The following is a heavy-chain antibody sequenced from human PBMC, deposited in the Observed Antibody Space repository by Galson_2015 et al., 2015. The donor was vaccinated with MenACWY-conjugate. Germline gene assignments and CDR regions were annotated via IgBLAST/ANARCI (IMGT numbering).Heavy chain of an antibody. CDR3: ARRGVRGLTDDAFDF. J-gene: IGHJ3*01. Sequence: QSGAEVKKSGDSLKISSEASGYSFTGYWIVWVRQMPGKGLEWMGIIYPGDSDTTYSPSFEGQVTMSADKSISTAYLQWSSLKTSDSAIYFCARRGVRGLTDDAFDFWGQGTLVSV. CDR2: IYPGDSDT. D-gene: IGHD3-10*01. CDR1: GYSFTGYW. V-gene: IGHV5-51*01.